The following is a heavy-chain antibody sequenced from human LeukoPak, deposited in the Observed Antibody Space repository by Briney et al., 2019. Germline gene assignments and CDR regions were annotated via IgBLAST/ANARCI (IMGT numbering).Heavy chain of an antibody. V-gene: IGHV1-8*01. J-gene: IGHJ4*02. CDR1: RYTFTSYD. D-gene: IGHD4-17*01. CDR3: ARAADYGDAQD. Sequence: GASVKVSCTASRYTFTSYDINWVRQATGQGLEWMGWMNPNSGNTGYAQKFQGRVTMTRNTSISTAYMELSSLRSEDTAVYYCARAADYGDAQDWGQGTLVTVSS. CDR2: MNPNSGNT.